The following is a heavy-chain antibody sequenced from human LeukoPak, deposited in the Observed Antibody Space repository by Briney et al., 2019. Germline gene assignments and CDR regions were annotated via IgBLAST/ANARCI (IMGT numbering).Heavy chain of an antibody. V-gene: IGHV3-74*01. CDR2: INTDGTVT. J-gene: IGHJ5*02. CDR1: GGSFSSYG. Sequence: GGSLRLSCAVSGGSFSSYGMHWIRQAPGKGLESVSRINTDGTVTTYADSVKGRFTVSRHNADNTMFLQMNSVRHEGAAVYYCATNHCPAPPPVSWGQGTPVTVSS. CDR3: ATNHCPAPPPVS. D-gene: IGHD1-14*01.